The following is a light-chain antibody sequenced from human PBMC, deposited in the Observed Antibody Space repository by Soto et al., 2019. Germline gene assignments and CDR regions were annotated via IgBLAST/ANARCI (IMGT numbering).Light chain of an antibody. V-gene: IGLV1-40*01. CDR2: ANS. Sequence: QSALTQPPSVSGAPGQRVTISCTGCSSNIGAGYAVHWYQQLPGTAPKLLIYANSNRPSGVPDRFSGSKSGTSASLAITGLQDEDEADYYCQSYDRSTIFGTGTKATV. J-gene: IGLJ1*01. CDR1: SSNIGAGYA. CDR3: QSYDRSTI.